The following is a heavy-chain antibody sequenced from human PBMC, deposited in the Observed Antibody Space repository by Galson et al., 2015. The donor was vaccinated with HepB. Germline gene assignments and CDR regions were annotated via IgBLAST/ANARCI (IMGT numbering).Heavy chain of an antibody. CDR1: GFTFSSYW. Sequence: SLRLSCAASGFTFSSYWMSWVRQAPGKGLEWVANIKPDGSEKYYVDSVKGRFTISRDNAKNSLYLQMNSLRAEDTAVFYCARDGSGIVGVDWGQGTLVTVSS. CDR3: ARDGSGIVGVD. CDR2: IKPDGSEK. D-gene: IGHD1-26*01. V-gene: IGHV3-7*01. J-gene: IGHJ4*02.